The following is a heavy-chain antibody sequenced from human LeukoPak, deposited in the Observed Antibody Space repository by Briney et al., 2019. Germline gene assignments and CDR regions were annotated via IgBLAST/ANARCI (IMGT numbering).Heavy chain of an antibody. D-gene: IGHD2-8*01. Sequence: PGGSLRLSCAASGFSFSSHWLSWVRQAPGKGLEWVANMNLDGREKYYEDSVRGRFTISRDNAKNSLYLQMNSLRAEDTAVYYCTCDLDRSDGLWGQGTMVTVSS. CDR3: TCDLDRSDGL. J-gene: IGHJ3*01. V-gene: IGHV3-7*01. CDR2: MNLDGREK. CDR1: GFSFSSHW.